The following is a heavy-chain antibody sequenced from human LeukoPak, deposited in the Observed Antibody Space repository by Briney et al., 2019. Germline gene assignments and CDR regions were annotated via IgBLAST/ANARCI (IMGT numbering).Heavy chain of an antibody. V-gene: IGHV1-69*05. CDR3: ASSTLLGYYYYYYMDV. J-gene: IGHJ6*03. CDR2: IIPIFGTA. Sequence: ASVKVSCKASGYTFTGYYMHWVRQAPGQGLEWMGGIIPIFGTANYAQKFQGRVTITTDESTSTAYMELSSLRSEDTAVYYCASSTLLGYYYYYYMDVWGKGTTVTVSS. D-gene: IGHD2-21*01. CDR1: GYTFTGYY.